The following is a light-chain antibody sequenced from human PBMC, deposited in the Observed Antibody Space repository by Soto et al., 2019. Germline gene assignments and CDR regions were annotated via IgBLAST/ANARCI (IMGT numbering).Light chain of an antibody. V-gene: IGKV3-20*01. Sequence: EIVLTQSPGTLSLSPGERATLSCRASQSVSSSYLVWHQQKPGQAPRLLIYAASRRATDIPDRFSGSGSGTDFTLTISRLEPEDFSVYYCQQECSSPWTSGKWTKVGIK. CDR2: AAS. CDR1: QSVSSSY. CDR3: QQECSSPWT. J-gene: IGKJ1*01.